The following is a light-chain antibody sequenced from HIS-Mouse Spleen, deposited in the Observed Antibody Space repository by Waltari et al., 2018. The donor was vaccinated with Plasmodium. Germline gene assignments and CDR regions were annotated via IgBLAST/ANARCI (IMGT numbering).Light chain of an antibody. CDR1: NIGSKS. Sequence: SYVLTQPPSVSVAPGQTARITCGGNNIGSKSVHWYQQKPGQAPVLVVYDDSDRPSGIAELFSGSNSGNTATLTISRVEAGDEADYYCQVWDSSSDHPVFGGGTKLTVL. J-gene: IGLJ2*01. CDR3: QVWDSSSDHPV. V-gene: IGLV3-21*02. CDR2: DDS.